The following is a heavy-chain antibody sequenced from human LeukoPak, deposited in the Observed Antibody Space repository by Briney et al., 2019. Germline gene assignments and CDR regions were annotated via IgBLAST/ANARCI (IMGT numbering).Heavy chain of an antibody. CDR1: GFSVSSNY. J-gene: IGHJ4*02. D-gene: IGHD1-26*01. CDR2: INHSGST. Sequence: GSLRLSCAASGFSVSSNYMNWVRQPPGKGLEWIGEINHSGSTNYNPSLKSRVTISVDTSKNQFSLKLSSVTAADTAVYYCARHGSPWWELFAYYFDYWGQGTLVTVSS. CDR3: ARHGSPWWELFAYYFDY. V-gene: IGHV4-34*01.